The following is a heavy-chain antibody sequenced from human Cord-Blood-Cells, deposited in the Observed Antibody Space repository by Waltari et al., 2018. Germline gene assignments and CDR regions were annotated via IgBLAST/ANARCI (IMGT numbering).Heavy chain of an antibody. V-gene: IGHV4-38-2*02. Sequence: QVQLQESGPGLVKPSETLSLTCTVSGYSISSGYYWGWIRQPPGKGLEWIGSIYHSGSTYYNPSVKSRVTISVDTSKNQFSLKLSSVTAADTAVYYCARPLKLDAFDIWGQGTMVTVSS. CDR3: ARPLKLDAFDI. CDR2: IYHSGST. J-gene: IGHJ3*02. CDR1: GYSISSGYY.